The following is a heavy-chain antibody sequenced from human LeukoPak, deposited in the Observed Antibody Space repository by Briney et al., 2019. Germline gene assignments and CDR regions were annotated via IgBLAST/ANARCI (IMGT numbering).Heavy chain of an antibody. D-gene: IGHD1-26*01. CDR1: GGTFSSYA. CDR2: IIPIFGTA. V-gene: IGHV1-69*13. CDR3: AREVASGSYSF. J-gene: IGHJ4*02. Sequence: ASVKVSCKASGGTFSSYAISWVRQAPGRGLEWMGGIIPIFGTANYAQKFQGRVTITADESTSTAYMELSSLRSEDTAVYYCAREVASGSYSFGGQGTLVTVSS.